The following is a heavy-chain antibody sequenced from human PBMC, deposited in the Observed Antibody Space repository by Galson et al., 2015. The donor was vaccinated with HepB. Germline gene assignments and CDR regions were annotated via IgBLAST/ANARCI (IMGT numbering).Heavy chain of an antibody. CDR2: ISAYNGNT. CDR1: GYTFTSYG. Sequence: SVKVSCKASGYTFTSYGISWVRQAPGQGLEWTGWISAYNGNTNYAQKLQGRVTMTTDTSTSTAYMELRSLRSDDTAVYYCARDGDVEQQLFYYYYGMDVWGQGTTVTVSS. CDR3: ARDGDVEQQLFYYYYGMDV. V-gene: IGHV1-18*04. J-gene: IGHJ6*02. D-gene: IGHD6-13*01.